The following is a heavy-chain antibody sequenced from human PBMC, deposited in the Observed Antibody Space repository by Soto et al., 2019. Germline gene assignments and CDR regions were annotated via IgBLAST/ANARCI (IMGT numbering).Heavy chain of an antibody. J-gene: IGHJ6*04. CDR1: GFPVSSKY. CDR2: IQSGGTT. Sequence: EGQLVDSGGGLVQPGGSLRLSWAASGFPVSSKYMSWVRQAPGKGLEWVSLIQSGGTTYYADSVKSRFTISRDTSENTVQLQMDSLRAEYTAVYYCARDDVLCAGGRCYGLPLDVWGKGTTVTVSS. D-gene: IGHD2-15*01. V-gene: IGHV3-66*01. CDR3: ARDDVLCAGGRCYGLPLDV.